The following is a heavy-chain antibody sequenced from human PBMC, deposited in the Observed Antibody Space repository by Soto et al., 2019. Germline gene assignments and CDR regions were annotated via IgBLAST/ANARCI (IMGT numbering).Heavy chain of an antibody. CDR2: ISSNGGST. CDR1: GFTFRSYA. CDR3: ASLAVAGTNYYYGMDV. D-gene: IGHD6-19*01. J-gene: IGHJ6*02. V-gene: IGHV3-64*01. Sequence: EVQLVESGGGLVQPGGSLRLSCAASGFTFRSYAMHWVRQAPGKGLEYVSAISSNGGSTYYANSVKGRFTISRDNSKNSLYLLMGNLRAEDMAVYYCASLAVAGTNYYYGMDVWGQGTTVTVSS.